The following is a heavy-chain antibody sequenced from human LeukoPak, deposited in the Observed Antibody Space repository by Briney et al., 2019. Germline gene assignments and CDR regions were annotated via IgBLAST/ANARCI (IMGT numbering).Heavy chain of an antibody. CDR1: GYTFTDHY. J-gene: IGHJ6*03. V-gene: IGHV1-2*02. Sequence: ASVKVSCKASGYTFTDHYMHWVRQAPGQGLEWMGWINLNSGDTNYAQKFQGRVTMTRDTSISTAYMELSNVRSDDTALYYCARAGTESKWGLPRADYYYMDVWGKGTTVTVSS. D-gene: IGHD7-27*01. CDR2: INLNSGDT. CDR3: ARAGTESKWGLPRADYYYMDV.